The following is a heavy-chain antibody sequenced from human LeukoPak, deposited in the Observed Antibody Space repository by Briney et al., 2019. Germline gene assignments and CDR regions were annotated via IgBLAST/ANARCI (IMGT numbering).Heavy chain of an antibody. D-gene: IGHD4-17*01. CDR1: GYTLTELS. J-gene: IGHJ2*01. Sequence: ASVKVSCKVSGYTLTELSMHWVRQAPGKGLEWMGGFDPEDGETIFAQKFQGRVTMTEDTSTDTAYMDLSSLRSDDTAVYYCAVATVTRHWYFDLWGRGTLVTVSS. CDR3: AVATVTRHWYFDL. V-gene: IGHV1-24*01. CDR2: FDPEDGET.